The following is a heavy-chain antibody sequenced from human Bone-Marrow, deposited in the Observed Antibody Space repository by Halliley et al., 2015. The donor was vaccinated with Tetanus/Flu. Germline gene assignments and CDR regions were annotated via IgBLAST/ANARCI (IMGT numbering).Heavy chain of an antibody. D-gene: IGHD5-12*01. CDR3: ARGGYGNLGF. V-gene: IGHV4-31*02. CDR2: IYYSGSP. Sequence: GLEGIGYIYYSGSPSYNPSLKSRVIISLDPSKNQLSLKVTSATAADTAVYYCARGGYGNLGFWGQGTLVTVSS. J-gene: IGHJ4*02.